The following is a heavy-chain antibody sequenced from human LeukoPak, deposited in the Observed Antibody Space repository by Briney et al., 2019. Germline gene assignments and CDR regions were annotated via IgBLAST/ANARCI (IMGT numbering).Heavy chain of an antibody. CDR3: ARYAMVRGVIRAPFAFDI. CDR2: IYYSGST. CDR1: GGSVSSYY. D-gene: IGHD3-10*01. Sequence: SETLSLTCTVSGGSVSSYYWSWIRQPPGKGLEWIGYIYYSGSTNYNPSLKSRVTISVDTSKNQFSLKLSSVTAADTAVYYCARYAMVRGVIRAPFAFDIWGQGTMVTVSS. V-gene: IGHV4-59*02. J-gene: IGHJ3*02.